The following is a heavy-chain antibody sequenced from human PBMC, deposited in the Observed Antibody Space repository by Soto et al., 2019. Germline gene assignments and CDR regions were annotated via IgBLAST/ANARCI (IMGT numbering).Heavy chain of an antibody. Sequence: SETLSLTCTVSGGSISSYYWSWIRQPPGKGLEWIGYIYYSGSTNYNPSLKSRVTISVDTSKNQFSLKLSSVTAADTAVYYCARVLFGRGNWFDPWGQGTLVTVSA. D-gene: IGHD3-3*01. CDR1: GGSISSYY. CDR2: IYYSGST. V-gene: IGHV4-59*01. CDR3: ARVLFGRGNWFDP. J-gene: IGHJ5*02.